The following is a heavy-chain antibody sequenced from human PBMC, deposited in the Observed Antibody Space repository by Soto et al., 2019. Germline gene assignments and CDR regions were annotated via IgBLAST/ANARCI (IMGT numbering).Heavy chain of an antibody. CDR2: ITPIFGTA. CDR3: ARGYVHSYGYLAPGMDV. D-gene: IGHD5-18*01. J-gene: IGHJ6*02. Sequence: SVKVSCKASGGTFSSYAISWVRQAPGQGLEWMGGITPIFGTANYAQKFQGRVTITADESTSTAYMELSSLRSEDTAVYYCARGYVHSYGYLAPGMDVWGQGTTVTVSS. CDR1: GGTFSSYA. V-gene: IGHV1-69*13.